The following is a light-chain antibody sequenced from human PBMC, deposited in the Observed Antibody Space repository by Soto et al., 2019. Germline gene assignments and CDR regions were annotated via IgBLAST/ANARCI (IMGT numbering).Light chain of an antibody. CDR3: VLYMGSDVV. Sequence: QTVVTQEPSFSVSPGGTVTLTCGLSSGSVSTSYYPSWYQQTPGQAPRTLIYSTNTRSSGVPDRFSGSILENKAALTITGAQEDDESDYYCVLYMGSDVVFGGGTKLTVL. CDR1: SGSVSTSYY. V-gene: IGLV8-61*01. CDR2: STN. J-gene: IGLJ2*01.